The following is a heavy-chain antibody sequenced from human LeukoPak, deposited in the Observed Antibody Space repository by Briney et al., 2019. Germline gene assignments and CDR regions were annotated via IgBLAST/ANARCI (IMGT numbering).Heavy chain of an antibody. V-gene: IGHV1-2*02. CDR2: INPNSGGT. J-gene: IGHJ6*03. Sequence: ASVKVSCKASGYTFIGYCMHWVRQAPGQGLEWMGWINPNSGGTNYAQKFQGRVTMTRDTSIRTAYMELSRLRSDDTAVYYCAGESSSPNSYYYYMDVWGKGTTVTVSS. D-gene: IGHD6-6*01. CDR3: AGESSSPNSYYYYMDV. CDR1: GYTFIGYC.